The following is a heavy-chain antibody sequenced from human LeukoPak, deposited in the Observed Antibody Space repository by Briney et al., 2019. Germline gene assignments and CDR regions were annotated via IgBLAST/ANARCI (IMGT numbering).Heavy chain of an antibody. V-gene: IGHV3-64D*06. CDR2: ITNNADTT. CDR3: VKGWVRGVLNY. Sequence: AGGPLRLSCSASGFPFTAYSMYWVRQAPGKGLDYVSGITNNADTTYYADSVKGRFTISRDNSKNTLYLQTSSLRAEDTAVYSCVKGWVRGVLNYWGQGTLVTVSS. D-gene: IGHD3-10*01. J-gene: IGHJ4*02. CDR1: GFPFTAYS.